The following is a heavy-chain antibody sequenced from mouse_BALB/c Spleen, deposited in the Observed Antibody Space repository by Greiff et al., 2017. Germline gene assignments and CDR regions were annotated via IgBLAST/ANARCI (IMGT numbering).Heavy chain of an antibody. Sequence: VKVEESGPGLVQPSQSLSITCTVSGFSLTSYGVHWVRQSPGKGLEWLGVIWSGGSTDYNAAFISRLSISKDNSKSQVFFKMNSLQANDTAIYYCARKDDYAMDYWGQGTSVTVSS. J-gene: IGHJ4*01. CDR2: IWSGGST. CDR3: ARKDDYAMDY. V-gene: IGHV2-2*02. CDR1: GFSLTSYG.